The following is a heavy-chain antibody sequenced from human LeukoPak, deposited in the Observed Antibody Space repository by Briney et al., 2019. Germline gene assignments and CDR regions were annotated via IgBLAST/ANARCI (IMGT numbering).Heavy chain of an antibody. CDR2: INPNSGGT. Sequence: ASVKVSRKASGYTFTGYYMHWVRQAPGQGLEWMGRINPNSGGTNYAQKFQGRVTMTRDTSISTAYMELSRLRSDDTAVYYCARGGVGARVPRGYYYYGMDVWGQGTTVTVSS. V-gene: IGHV1-2*06. D-gene: IGHD1-26*01. CDR1: GYTFTGYY. J-gene: IGHJ6*02. CDR3: ARGGVGARVPRGYYYYGMDV.